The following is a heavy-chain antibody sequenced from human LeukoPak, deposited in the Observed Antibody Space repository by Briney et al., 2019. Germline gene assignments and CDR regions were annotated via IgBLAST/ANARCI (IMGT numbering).Heavy chain of an antibody. CDR3: ARGLSYYDSSGYYYGAFDI. CDR1: GGSFSGYY. V-gene: IGHV4-34*01. D-gene: IGHD3-22*01. J-gene: IGHJ3*02. CDR2: INHSGST. Sequence: SETLSLTCAVYGGSFSGYYWGWIRQPPGKGLEWIGEINHSGSTNYNPSLKSRVTISVDTSKNQFSLKLSSVTAADTAVYYCARGLSYYDSSGYYYGAFDIWGQGTMVTVSS.